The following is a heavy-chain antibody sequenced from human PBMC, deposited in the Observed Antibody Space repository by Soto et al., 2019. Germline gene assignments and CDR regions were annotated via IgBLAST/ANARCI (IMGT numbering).Heavy chain of an antibody. V-gene: IGHV3-48*01. Sequence: EVQLVESGGGLVQPGGSLRLSCAASGFTFSTYSMNWVRQAPGKGLEWVSYISSSGSTFYYADSVKGRFTISRDNAMKSXFLQMNSLRAEDTAVYYCARESFDSSANRRDYYFDYWGQGTLVIVSS. CDR2: ISSSGSTF. CDR3: ARESFDSSANRRDYYFDY. CDR1: GFTFSTYS. D-gene: IGHD3-22*01. J-gene: IGHJ4*02.